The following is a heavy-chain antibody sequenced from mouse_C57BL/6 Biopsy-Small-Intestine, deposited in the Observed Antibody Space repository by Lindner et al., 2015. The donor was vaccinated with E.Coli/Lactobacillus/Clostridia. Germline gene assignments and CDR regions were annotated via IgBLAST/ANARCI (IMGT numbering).Heavy chain of an antibody. CDR1: GGTFSSYA. CDR3: ARGDYYDFWSGYSYGMDV. V-gene: IGHV1-81*01. Sequence: ASVKVSCKASGGTFSSYAISWVRQAPGQGLEWMGGTIPIFDTANYAQNFQGRVTITADESTSTAYMELSSLTSEDTAVYYCARGDYYDFWSGYSYGMDVWGQGTTVTVSS. J-gene: IGHJ1*01. D-gene: IGHD1-1*01. CDR2: TIPIFDTA.